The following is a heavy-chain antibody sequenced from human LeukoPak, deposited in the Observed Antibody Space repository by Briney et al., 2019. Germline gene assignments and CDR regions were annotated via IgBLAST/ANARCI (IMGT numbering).Heavy chain of an antibody. Sequence: SETLSLTCAVYGGSFSGYYWSWIRQPPGKGLEWIGEINHSGSTNYNSSLKSRVTISVDTSKNHFSLKLSSVTAADTAVYYCATYPFRGDTHYFDYWGQGILVTVSS. CDR2: INHSGST. D-gene: IGHD3-10*01. CDR3: ATYPFRGDTHYFDY. J-gene: IGHJ4*02. V-gene: IGHV4-34*01. CDR1: GGSFSGYY.